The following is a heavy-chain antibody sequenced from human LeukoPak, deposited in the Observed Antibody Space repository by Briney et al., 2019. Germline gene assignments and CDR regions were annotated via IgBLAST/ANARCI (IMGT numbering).Heavy chain of an antibody. CDR1: GYTFTSYY. Sequence: ASVKVSCKASGYTFTSYYMHWVRQAPGQGLEWMGIINPSGGSTSYAQKFQGRATMTRDTSTSTVYMELSSLRSEDTAVYYCAIPGIAAAHHANYYYYGMDVWGQGTTVAVSS. CDR2: INPSGGST. D-gene: IGHD6-13*01. CDR3: AIPGIAAAHHANYYYYGMDV. V-gene: IGHV1-46*01. J-gene: IGHJ6*02.